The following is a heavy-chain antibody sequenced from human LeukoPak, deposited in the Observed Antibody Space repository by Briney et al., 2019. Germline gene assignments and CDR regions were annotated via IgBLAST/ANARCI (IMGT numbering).Heavy chain of an antibody. Sequence: GGSLRLSCAASGFTFTTYWMHWVRQAPGKGLEWVANIREDGRDKYYVDSVKGRFTISRDNAKKSLFLQMNSLRADDTAVYYCARGEYYYDGGYWGQGTLVTVSS. CDR3: ARGEYYYDGGY. CDR2: IREDGRDK. J-gene: IGHJ4*02. V-gene: IGHV3-7*03. CDR1: GFTFTTYW. D-gene: IGHD3-22*01.